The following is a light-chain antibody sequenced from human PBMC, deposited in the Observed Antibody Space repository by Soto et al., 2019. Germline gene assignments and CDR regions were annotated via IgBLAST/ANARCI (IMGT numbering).Light chain of an antibody. V-gene: IGLV1-40*01. Sequence: QSALTQPPSVSEAPGQRVTISCTGSSSNIGAGYDVHWYQQLPGTAPKLLISGNSNRPSGVPDRFSGSKSGTSASLAITGLQAEDEADYYCQSYDSSLSGWVFGGGTKLTVL. CDR2: GNS. CDR1: SSNIGAGYD. CDR3: QSYDSSLSGWV. J-gene: IGLJ3*02.